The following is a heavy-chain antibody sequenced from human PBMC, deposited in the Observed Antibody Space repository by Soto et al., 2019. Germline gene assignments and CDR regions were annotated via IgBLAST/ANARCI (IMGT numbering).Heavy chain of an antibody. V-gene: IGHV4-34*01. D-gene: IGHD6-19*01. Sequence: SETLSLTCAVYGGSFSGYYWCWIRQPPGKGLEWIGEISHSGSTNYNPSLKSRVTISVDTAKKQFYLQLSSVTAADTAVYYCGRGLPIAVAGTMPYYYMEVWGKGTTVNVSS. CDR3: GRGLPIAVAGTMPYYYMEV. CDR1: GGSFSGYY. CDR2: ISHSGST. J-gene: IGHJ6*03.